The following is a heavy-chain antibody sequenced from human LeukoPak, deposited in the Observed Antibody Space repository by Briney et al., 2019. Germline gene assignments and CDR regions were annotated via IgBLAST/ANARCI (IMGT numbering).Heavy chain of an antibody. Sequence: GGSLRLSCAASGFRFSDFTMNWVRQDPGNGLEWAASISGDTDYIDYSDSLEGRFTITRDNAKNSLYLQMNSLRAEDTAVYYCAKDDNYIRFSSWGQGTLVTVSS. CDR1: GFRFSDFT. CDR2: ISGDTDYI. D-gene: IGHD3-16*01. V-gene: IGHV3-21*04. J-gene: IGHJ5*02. CDR3: AKDDNYIRFSS.